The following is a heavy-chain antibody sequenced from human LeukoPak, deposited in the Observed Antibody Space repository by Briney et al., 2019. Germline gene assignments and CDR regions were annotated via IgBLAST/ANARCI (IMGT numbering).Heavy chain of an antibody. CDR2: ISSNGGST. V-gene: IGHV3-64*01. Sequence: GRSLRLSCAASGFTFSSYAMHWVRQAPGKGLEYVSAISSNGGSTDYANSVKGRFTISRDNSKNTLYLQMGSLRAEDMAVYYCATTYCSSTSCYAQGAFDIWGQGTMVTVSS. CDR1: GFTFSSYA. CDR3: ATTYCSSTSCYAQGAFDI. J-gene: IGHJ3*02. D-gene: IGHD2-2*01.